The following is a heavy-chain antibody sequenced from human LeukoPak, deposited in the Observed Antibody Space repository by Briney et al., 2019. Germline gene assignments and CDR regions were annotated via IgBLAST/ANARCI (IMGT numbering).Heavy chain of an antibody. D-gene: IGHD3-22*01. CDR2: IYSGGST. CDR3: ASRHYYDSSGYLS. J-gene: IGHJ4*02. CDR1: GFTVSSNY. Sequence: GGSLRLSCAASGFTVSSNYMSWVRQAPGKGLEWVSVIYSGGSTYYADSVKGRFTISRDNSKNTLYLQMNSLRAVDTAVYYCASRHYYDSSGYLSWGQGTLVTVSS. V-gene: IGHV3-66*01.